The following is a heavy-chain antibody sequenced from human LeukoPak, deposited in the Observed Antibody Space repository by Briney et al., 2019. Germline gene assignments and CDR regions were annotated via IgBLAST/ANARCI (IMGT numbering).Heavy chain of an antibody. J-gene: IGHJ4*02. CDR1: GFSLSSYA. Sequence: GGSLRLSCTVSGFSLSSYALSWVRRAPGKGLEWVSATSSSDAGKYYADSVRGRFTISRDNSKNTLYLQMNSLRAEDTAIYYCARDERLLSFLKWGQGTLVTVSS. V-gene: IGHV3-23*01. D-gene: IGHD3-3*01. CDR2: TSSSDAGK. CDR3: ARDERLLSFLK.